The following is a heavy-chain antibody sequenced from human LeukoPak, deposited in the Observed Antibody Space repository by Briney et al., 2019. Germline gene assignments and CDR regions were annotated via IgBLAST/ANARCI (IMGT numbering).Heavy chain of an antibody. V-gene: IGHV4-59*01. D-gene: IGHD3-10*01. J-gene: IGHJ4*02. CDR1: GGSISSYY. CDR3: TRGGSNFDY. Sequence: SETLSLTCTVSGGSISSYYWSWVRQPPQKGLEWIGYIYYSGSTNYNPSLKSRVTISVDTSKNQFSLQLTSVTAADTAVYFCTRGGSNFDYWGQGTLVTVSS. CDR2: IYYSGST.